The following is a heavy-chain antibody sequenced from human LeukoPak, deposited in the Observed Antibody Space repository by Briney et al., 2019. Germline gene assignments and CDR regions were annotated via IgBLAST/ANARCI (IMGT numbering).Heavy chain of an antibody. Sequence: SETLSLTCTVSGGSISSYYWSWIRQPPGKGLEWIAYIYHSGSTNYKPSLKSRVTISVDTTKNQCFLKVYSVTVADTAVYYCARHLVYGSGTQPYFDYWGQGTLVTVSS. J-gene: IGHJ4*02. D-gene: IGHD3-10*01. CDR2: IYHSGST. CDR1: GGSISSYY. V-gene: IGHV4-59*08. CDR3: ARHLVYGSGTQPYFDY.